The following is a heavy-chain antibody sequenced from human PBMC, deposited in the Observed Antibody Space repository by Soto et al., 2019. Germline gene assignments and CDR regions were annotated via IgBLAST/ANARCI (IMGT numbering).Heavy chain of an antibody. CDR1: GGSISSGGYY. CDR2: IYYSGST. V-gene: IGHV4-31*03. J-gene: IGHJ6*02. CDR3: ARDGGYCSGGSCYSDDYYYGMDV. D-gene: IGHD2-15*01. Sequence: QVQLQESGPGLVKPSQTLSLTCTVSGGSISSGGYYWSWIRQHPGKGLEWIGYIYYSGSTYYNPSLKGRVTISVDTSKNQFSLKLSSVTAADTAVYYCARDGGYCSGGSCYSDDYYYGMDVWGQGTTVTVSS.